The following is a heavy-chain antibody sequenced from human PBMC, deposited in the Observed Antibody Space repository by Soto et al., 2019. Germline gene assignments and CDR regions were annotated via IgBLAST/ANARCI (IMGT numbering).Heavy chain of an antibody. J-gene: IGHJ5*02. V-gene: IGHV5-51*01. CDR3: ASQKTVIRGPLSSNWFDP. CDR2: IYPGDSDT. CDR1: GYTFTDYW. Sequence: GESLKISCQGSGYTFTDYWIGWVRQMPGKGLELIGLIYPGDSDTRYSPSFQGRVTISADKSISTAFLQWSSLRASDTAMYYCASQKTVIRGPLSSNWFDPWGQGTLVTVSS. D-gene: IGHD1-1*01.